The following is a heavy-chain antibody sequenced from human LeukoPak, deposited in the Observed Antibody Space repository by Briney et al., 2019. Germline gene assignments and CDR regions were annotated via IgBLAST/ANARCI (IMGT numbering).Heavy chain of an antibody. CDR2: ISAYNGNT. D-gene: IGHD3-16*01. CDR1: GYTFTSFG. CDR3: ARHQNAAPNVWDWFDP. J-gene: IGHJ5*02. Sequence: ASVKVSCKASGYTFTSFGISWVRQAPGQGLEWMEWISAYNGNTNYVQKFQGRVTMTTATSTSTAYMELRSLRSDDTAVYYCARHQNAAPNVWDWFDPWGQGTQVTVSS. V-gene: IGHV1-18*01.